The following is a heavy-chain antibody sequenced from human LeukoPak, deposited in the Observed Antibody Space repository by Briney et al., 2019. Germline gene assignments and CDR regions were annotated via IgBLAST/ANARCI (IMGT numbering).Heavy chain of an antibody. CDR2: ISNLGSTI. D-gene: IGHD2/OR15-2a*01. V-gene: IGHV3-48*03. CDR1: GFTFSTYA. Sequence: PGGSLRLSCEASGFTFSTYAMNWVRQAPGKGLEWVSDISNLGSTIYYADSVKGRFTISRDNAKKSIFLQLNSLRVDDTAVYYCARWRKARLGLGFYYWYFDLWGRGTLVTVSS. J-gene: IGHJ2*01. CDR3: ARWRKARLGLGFYYWYFDL.